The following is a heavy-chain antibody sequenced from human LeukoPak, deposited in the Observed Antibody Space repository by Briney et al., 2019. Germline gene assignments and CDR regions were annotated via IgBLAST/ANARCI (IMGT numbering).Heavy chain of an antibody. Sequence: GGSLRLSCAASGFTVSNNGLSRFRQAPGKGLEWVSDISGSGYTYYAESVMGRFTISRDNSKNTLYLQMNSLRAEDTALYYASGHGSSAYWGQGTLVGVSS. CDR1: GFTVSNNG. D-gene: IGHD6-13*01. CDR3: SGHGSSAY. CDR2: ISGSGYT. V-gene: IGHV3-23*01. J-gene: IGHJ4*02.